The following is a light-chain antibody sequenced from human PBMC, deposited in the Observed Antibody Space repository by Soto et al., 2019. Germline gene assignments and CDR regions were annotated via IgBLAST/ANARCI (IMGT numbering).Light chain of an antibody. CDR3: QQGYSTTIT. CDR2: AAS. CDR1: QSIISY. V-gene: IGKV1-39*01. Sequence: IHMTQSPSSLSASVGVRVTISSRASQSIISYLNWFQQKPGKAPKLLXYAASSLQSGVPSRFSGIGSGTDFTLTVSSLQNEDFVTYYGQQGYSTTITFGQGTKV. J-gene: IGKJ1*01.